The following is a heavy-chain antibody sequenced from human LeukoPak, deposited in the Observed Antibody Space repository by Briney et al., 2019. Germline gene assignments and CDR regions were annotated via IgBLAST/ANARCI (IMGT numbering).Heavy chain of an antibody. CDR3: ARRGYSYGFGY. D-gene: IGHD5-18*01. V-gene: IGHV3-74*01. Sequence: PGGSLRLSCEASGFTFSSYCMHWVRQAPGKGLVWVSRINSDGSSTSYADSVKGRFTISRDNAKNTLYLQMNSLRAEDTAVYYCARRGYSYGFGYWGQGTLVTVSS. CDR2: INSDGSST. CDR1: GFTFSSYC. J-gene: IGHJ4*02.